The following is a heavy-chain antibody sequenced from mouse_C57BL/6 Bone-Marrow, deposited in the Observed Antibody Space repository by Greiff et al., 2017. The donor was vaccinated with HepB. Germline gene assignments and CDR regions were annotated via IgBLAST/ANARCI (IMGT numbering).Heavy chain of an antibody. V-gene: IGHV5-4*03. CDR1: GFTFSSYA. J-gene: IGHJ1*03. CDR2: ISDGGSYT. CDR3: AREWDYDYACYWYFDV. Sequence: DVKLVESGGGLVKPGGSLKLSCAASGFTFSSYAMSWVRQTPEKRLEWVATISDGGSYTYYPDNVKGRFTISRDNAKDNLYLQMSHLKSEDTAMYYCAREWDYDYACYWYFDVWGTGTTVTVSS. D-gene: IGHD2-4*01.